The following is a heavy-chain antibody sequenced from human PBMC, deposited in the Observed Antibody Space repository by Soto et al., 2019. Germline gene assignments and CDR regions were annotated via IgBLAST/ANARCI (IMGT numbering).Heavy chain of an antibody. CDR3: ARDRTAASADY. J-gene: IGHJ4*02. Sequence: EVQLVESGGGLVQPGGSLRLSCAAYGFTFSSYWMHWVRQAPGKGLVWVSRINSDGSTTTYVDSVKGRFIISRDNGKNTLYLQMNSLRAEDTAVYYCARDRTAASADYWGQGALVTVAS. CDR1: GFTFSSYW. D-gene: IGHD2-2*01. V-gene: IGHV3-74*01. CDR2: INSDGSTT.